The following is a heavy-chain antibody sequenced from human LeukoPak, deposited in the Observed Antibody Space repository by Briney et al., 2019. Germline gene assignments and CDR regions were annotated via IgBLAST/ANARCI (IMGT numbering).Heavy chain of an antibody. D-gene: IGHD2-15*01. CDR1: GLTFTSYA. CDR3: AKARYCSGGSCYSDY. V-gene: IGHV3-23*01. CDR2: ISGSGGST. Sequence: PGGSLRLSCAASGLTFTSYAMNWVRQAPGRGLEWVSGISGSGGSTYYADSVRGRFTISTDNSKTTLYLQMNSLRAEDTAVYYCAKARYCSGGSCYSDYWGQGTLVTVSS. J-gene: IGHJ4*02.